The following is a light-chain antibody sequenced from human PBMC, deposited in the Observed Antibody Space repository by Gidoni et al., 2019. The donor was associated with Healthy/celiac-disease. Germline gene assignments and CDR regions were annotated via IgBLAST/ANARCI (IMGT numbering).Light chain of an antibody. J-gene: IGKJ1*01. CDR2: GAS. CDR1: QSVSSSY. V-gene: IGKV3-20*01. CDR3: QQYGSSPGT. Sequence: MVLTQPPGTLSLSPGARATLSCRTSQSVSSSYLAWYQQKPRQAPRLLIYGASSRATGLPDRFSGSGSGTDFTLTISRLEPEDFAMYYCQQYGSSPGTFGQGTKVEIK.